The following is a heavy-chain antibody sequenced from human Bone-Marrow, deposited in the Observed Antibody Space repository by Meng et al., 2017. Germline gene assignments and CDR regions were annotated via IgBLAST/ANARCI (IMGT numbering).Heavy chain of an antibody. J-gene: IGHJ4*02. Sequence: GESLKISCAASGFTFSSYSMNWVRQAPGKGLEWVSSISSSSSYIYYADSVKGRFTISRDNAKNSLYLQMNSLRAEDTAVYYCAKGGGNDYWGQGTLVTVSS. CDR3: AKGGGNDY. CDR2: ISSSSSYI. CDR1: GFTFSSYS. D-gene: IGHD4-23*01. V-gene: IGHV3-21*04.